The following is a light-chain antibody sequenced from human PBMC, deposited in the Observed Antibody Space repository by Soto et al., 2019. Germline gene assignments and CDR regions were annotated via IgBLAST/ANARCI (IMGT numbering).Light chain of an antibody. V-gene: IGKV2-28*01. J-gene: IGKJ1*01. CDR1: ESVVHSNGNKY. Sequence: EIVMTQTPLSLPVTPGEPSSISCRSSESVVHSNGNKYLHWYLQRPGQSPQLLIYLGSNRASGVPDRFSGSGSGTDFTLQISRVEAEDVGVYYCMHTLQTPWTFGQGTKVDIK. CDR2: LGS. CDR3: MHTLQTPWT.